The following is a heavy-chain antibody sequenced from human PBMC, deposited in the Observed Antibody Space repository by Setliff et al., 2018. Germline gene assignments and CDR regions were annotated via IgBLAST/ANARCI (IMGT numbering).Heavy chain of an antibody. CDR3: ARHLLVQGTYHFDY. Sequence: SETLSLTCSVSGGSISSGSYYWGWIRQSPGKGLEWIGSMYYSGSTYYNPSLKGRVTLSVDTTRNQFSLKLTSMTAADTAVYFCARHLLVQGTYHFDYWGQGSPVTVS. CDR1: GGSISSGSYY. D-gene: IGHD3-10*01. J-gene: IGHJ4*02. V-gene: IGHV4-39*01. CDR2: MYYSGST.